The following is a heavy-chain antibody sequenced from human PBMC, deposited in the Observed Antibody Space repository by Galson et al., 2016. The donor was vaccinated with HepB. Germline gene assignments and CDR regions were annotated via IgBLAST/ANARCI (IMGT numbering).Heavy chain of an antibody. V-gene: IGHV3-23*01. CDR2: ITGSGENT. J-gene: IGHJ3*02. CDR3: AKGAHYYYNFAFDI. CDR1: GFLFRDYG. Sequence: SLRLSCAASGFLFRDYGMHWVRQAPGKGLEWVSTITGSGENTYYEDSVKGRFTISRDNSERTLYLQMNSLRAEDTAVYYCAKGAHYYYNFAFDIWGQGTMVTVSS. D-gene: IGHD3-22*01.